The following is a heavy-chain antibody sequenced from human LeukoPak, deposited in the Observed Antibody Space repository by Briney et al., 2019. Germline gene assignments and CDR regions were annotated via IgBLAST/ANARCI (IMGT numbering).Heavy chain of an antibody. J-gene: IGHJ5*02. V-gene: IGHV4-34*01. D-gene: IGHD2-2*01. CDR3: ARGRQYQLTRRWFDP. CDR2: INHSGST. CDR1: GGSFSGYY. Sequence: PSETLSLTCAVYGGSFSGYYWSWIRQPPGKGLEWIGEINHSGSTNYNPSLKSRVTISVDTSKNQFSLKLSSVIAADTAVYYCARGRQYQLTRRWFDPWGQGTLVTVSS.